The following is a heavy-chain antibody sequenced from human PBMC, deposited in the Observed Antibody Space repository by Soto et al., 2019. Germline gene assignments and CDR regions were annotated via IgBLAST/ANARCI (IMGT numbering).Heavy chain of an antibody. J-gene: IGHJ5*02. V-gene: IGHV3-7*05. CDR3: AKSLSAIPGGS. CDR1: GFTFSSYW. Sequence: EVQLVESGGGLVQSGGSLRLSCAASGFTFSSYWMSWVRQGPGKGPEWVANIKQDGSEKYYVDSVKGRFNISRDNAKNSLYLQMTSLRAEDTAVYHCAKSLSAIPGGSWGQGTLVTVSS. CDR2: IKQDGSEK. D-gene: IGHD2-2*01.